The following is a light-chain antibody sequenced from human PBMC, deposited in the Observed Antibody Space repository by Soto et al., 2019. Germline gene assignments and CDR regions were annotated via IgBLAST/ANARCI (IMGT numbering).Light chain of an antibody. CDR3: QHYGSSPPWT. CDR1: QSVTSSY. J-gene: IGKJ1*01. V-gene: IGKV3-20*01. Sequence: EFVLTQSPGTLSLSPGERATLSCRASQSVTSSYLAWYQQKPGQAPRLLIYGASSRATGIPDRFSGSGSGTDFILSINRLEPEDFAVYYCQHYGSSPPWTFGQGTKVEIK. CDR2: GAS.